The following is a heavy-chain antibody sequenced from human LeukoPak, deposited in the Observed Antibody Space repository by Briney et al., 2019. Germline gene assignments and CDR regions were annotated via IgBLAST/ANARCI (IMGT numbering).Heavy chain of an antibody. CDR3: ARWSYVSGTWFLDS. V-gene: IGHV3-7*05. D-gene: IGHD3-10*01. Sequence: PGGSLRLSCEASGFTFNSYWMSWVRQAPGKGLEWVADINEDGSTIYYVNSVKGRFTISRDNAENSLSLQLNTLRAEDRAVYYCARWSYVSGTWFLDSWGQGALVTVSS. CDR2: INEDGSTI. CDR1: GFTFNSYW. J-gene: IGHJ4*02.